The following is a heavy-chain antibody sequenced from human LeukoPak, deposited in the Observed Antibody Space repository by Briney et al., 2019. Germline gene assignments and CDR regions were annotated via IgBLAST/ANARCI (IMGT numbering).Heavy chain of an antibody. CDR3: ATRGEGDYFDY. CDR1: GFTFSDYY. CDR2: ISSGRTST. V-gene: IGHV3-11*03. D-gene: IGHD3-16*01. J-gene: IGHJ4*02. Sequence: GGSLRLSCAASGFTFSDYYMNWIRQAPGKGLEWGSYISSGRTSTDYADSVKGRFTMSRDNAKNSLYLQINSLRVEDTAVYYCATRGEGDYFDYWGQGTLVTVSS.